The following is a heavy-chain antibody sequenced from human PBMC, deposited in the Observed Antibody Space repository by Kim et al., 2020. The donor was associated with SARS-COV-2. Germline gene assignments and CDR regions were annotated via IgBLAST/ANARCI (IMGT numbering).Heavy chain of an antibody. CDR3: ARDGARYSYGPTGYFDY. D-gene: IGHD5-18*01. J-gene: IGHJ4*02. Sequence: GGSLRLSCAASGFTFSSYAMHWVRQAPGKGLEWVAVISYDGSNKYYADSVKGRFTISRDNSKNTLYLQMNSLRAEDTAVYYCARDGARYSYGPTGYFDYWGQGTLVTASS. CDR1: GFTFSSYA. CDR2: ISYDGSNK. V-gene: IGHV3-30*04.